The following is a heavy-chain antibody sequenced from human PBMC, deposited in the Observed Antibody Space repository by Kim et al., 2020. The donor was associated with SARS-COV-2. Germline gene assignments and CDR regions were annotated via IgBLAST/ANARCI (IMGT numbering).Heavy chain of an antibody. CDR3: ASARGWELLDY. D-gene: IGHD1-26*01. V-gene: IGHV1-3*01. J-gene: IGHJ4*02. Sequence: KYSQKFPGRVTITRDTSASTAYMERSSLRSEDTAVYYCASARGWELLDYWGQGTLVTVSS.